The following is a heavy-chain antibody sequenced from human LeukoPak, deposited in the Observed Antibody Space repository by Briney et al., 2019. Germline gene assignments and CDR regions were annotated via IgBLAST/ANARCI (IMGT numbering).Heavy chain of an antibody. D-gene: IGHD1-26*01. CDR3: ARDSSVGSYYYFDY. Sequence: SETLSLTCTVSGGSISSGDYYWSWIRQPPGKGLEWIGYIYYSGSTYYNPSLRSRVTISVDTSKNQFSLKLSSVTAADTAVYYCARDSSVGSYYYFDYWGQGTLVTVSS. CDR2: IYYSGST. CDR1: GGSISSGDYY. V-gene: IGHV4-30-4*02. J-gene: IGHJ4*02.